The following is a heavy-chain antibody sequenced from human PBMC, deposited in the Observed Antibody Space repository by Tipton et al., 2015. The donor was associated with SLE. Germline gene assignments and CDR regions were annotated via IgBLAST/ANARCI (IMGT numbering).Heavy chain of an antibody. CDR3: ARDPRLNWDYGTYFDY. Sequence: TLSLTCTVSSGSISSSSYYWGWIRQPPGKGLEWIGSIYYSGSTYYNPSLKSRVTISVDTSKNQFSLKLSSVTAADTAVYYCARDPRLNWDYGTYFDYWGQGTLVTVSS. D-gene: IGHD3-16*01. CDR2: IYYSGST. J-gene: IGHJ4*02. V-gene: IGHV4-39*02. CDR1: SGSISSSSYY.